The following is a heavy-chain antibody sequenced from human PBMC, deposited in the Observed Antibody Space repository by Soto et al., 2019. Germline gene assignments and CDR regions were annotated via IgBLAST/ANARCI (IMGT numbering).Heavy chain of an antibody. D-gene: IGHD2-15*01. V-gene: IGHV1-8*01. J-gene: IGHJ4*02. CDR3: ARRPICSVHICYYGLDN. CDR1: GYTFTNSD. CDR2: MNTDSGHA. Sequence: QVQLVQSGAEVKKPGASVKVSCKASGYTFTNSDINWVRQAPGQGIEWMGWMNTDSGHAAYAQKLQGRVTLNTSTSTSTVYMEMRSLGTEDTDVYYYARRPICSVHICYYGLDNWSQGTLVTVSS.